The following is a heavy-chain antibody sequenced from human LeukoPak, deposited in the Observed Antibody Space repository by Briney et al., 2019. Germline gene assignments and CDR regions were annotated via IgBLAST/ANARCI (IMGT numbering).Heavy chain of an antibody. CDR1: GGSFSGYY. V-gene: IGHV4-34*01. CDR2: INHGGST. CDR3: VASRYDYGDYVPLVY. Sequence: PSETLSLTCAVYGGSFSGYYWSWIRQPPGKGLEWIGEINHGGSTNYNPSLKSRVTISVDTSKNQFSLKLSSVTAADTTVYYCVASRYDYGDYVPLVYWGQGTLVTVSS. D-gene: IGHD4-17*01. J-gene: IGHJ4*02.